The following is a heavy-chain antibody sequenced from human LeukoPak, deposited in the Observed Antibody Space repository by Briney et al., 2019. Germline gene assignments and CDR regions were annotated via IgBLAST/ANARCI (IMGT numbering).Heavy chain of an antibody. V-gene: IGHV1-3*01. Sequence: ASVKVSCKASGYTFTSYAMHWVRQAPGQRLEWMGWINAGNGNTKYSQEFQGRVTITRDTSASTAYMELRSLRSDDTAVYYCARHLAVAVENWFDPWGQGTLVTVSS. J-gene: IGHJ5*02. CDR2: INAGNGNT. D-gene: IGHD6-19*01. CDR1: GYTFTSYA. CDR3: ARHLAVAVENWFDP.